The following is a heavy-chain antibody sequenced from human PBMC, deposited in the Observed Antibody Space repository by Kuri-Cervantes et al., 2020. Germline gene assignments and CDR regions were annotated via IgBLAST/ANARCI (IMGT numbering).Heavy chain of an antibody. Sequence: SETLSLTCTVSGGSISSSSYYWGWIRQPPGKGLEWIGSIYYSGSTYYNPSLKSRVTISVDTSKNQFSLKLSSVIAADTAVYYCARLLKGYYYFDYWGQGTLVTVSS. V-gene: IGHV4-39*01. CDR3: ARLLKGYYYFDY. J-gene: IGHJ4*02. CDR1: GGSISSSSYY. D-gene: IGHD2-15*01. CDR2: IYYSGST.